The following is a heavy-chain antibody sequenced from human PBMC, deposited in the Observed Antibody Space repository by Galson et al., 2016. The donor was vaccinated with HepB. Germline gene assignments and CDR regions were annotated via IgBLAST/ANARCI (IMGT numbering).Heavy chain of an antibody. CDR3: VKDNDNYLFDH. Sequence: SLRLSCAASGFTFSNSPMHWVRQAPGKGLEFVSDISSNAGRTYNADSVKGRFTISRDNSKNKLYLQMSSLRTEDTAVYYCVKDNDNYLFDHWGQGTLFTFSS. J-gene: IGHJ4*02. CDR2: ISSNAGRT. V-gene: IGHV3-64D*09. D-gene: IGHD1-1*01. CDR1: GFTFSNSP.